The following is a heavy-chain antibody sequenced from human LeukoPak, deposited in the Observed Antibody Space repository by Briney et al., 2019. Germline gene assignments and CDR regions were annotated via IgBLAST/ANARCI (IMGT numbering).Heavy chain of an antibody. V-gene: IGHV4-39*01. CDR3: ARKAPGGYSYGHFDY. CDR2: IYYSGST. D-gene: IGHD5-18*01. CDR1: GGSISSSSYY. J-gene: IGHJ4*02. Sequence: PSETLSLTCTVSGGSISSSSYYWGWIRQPPGKGLEWIGSIYYSGSTYYNPSLKSRVTISVDTSKNQFSLKLSSVTSADTAVYYSARKAPGGYSYGHFDYWGQGTLVTVSS.